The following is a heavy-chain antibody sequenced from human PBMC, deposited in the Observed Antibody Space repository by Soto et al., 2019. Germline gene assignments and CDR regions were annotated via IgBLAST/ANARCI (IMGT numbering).Heavy chain of an antibody. CDR2: FDPEDGET. D-gene: IGHD3-16*01. Sequence: ASVKVSCKVSGYTLTELSMHWVRQAPGKGLEWTGRFDPEDGETIYAQKFQGRVIMTEDTSTDTAYMELSSLRSEDTAVYYCARFGRYLLGDFFDHWGQGTLVTVSS. V-gene: IGHV1-24*01. CDR1: GYTLTELS. CDR3: ARFGRYLLGDFFDH. J-gene: IGHJ4*02.